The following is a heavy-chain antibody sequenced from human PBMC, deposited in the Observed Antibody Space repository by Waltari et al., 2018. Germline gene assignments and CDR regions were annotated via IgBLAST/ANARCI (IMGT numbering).Heavy chain of an antibody. J-gene: IGHJ4*02. CDR3: VTQRPWEDY. CDR1: GYTFTDSY. Sequence: QVQLVQSGAEVRKPGASVKVSCKTSGYTFTDSYIHWVPQAPGQGLEWMGRMNPNNNYPIYEQKFQGRVTMTRDTSITTAYMELSSLTSDDTALYYCVTQRPWEDYWGQGTRVTVSP. CDR2: MNPNNNYP. D-gene: IGHD1-26*01. V-gene: IGHV1-2*06.